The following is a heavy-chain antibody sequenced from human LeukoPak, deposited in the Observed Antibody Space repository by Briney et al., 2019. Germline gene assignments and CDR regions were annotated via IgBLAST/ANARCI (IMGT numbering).Heavy chain of an antibody. V-gene: IGHV4-39*07. CDR2: IYYSGSS. CDR3: VRAGLSGYSYGYDWFDS. Sequence: KSSETLSLTCTVSGGSISSSAYYWGWVRQPPGKGLEWIASIYYSGSSYYNPSVQSRVTISVDTSRNQFSLKVTSVTAADTAVYYCVRAGLSGYSYGYDWFDSWGQGTLVTVSS. CDR1: GGSISSSAYY. D-gene: IGHD5-18*01. J-gene: IGHJ5*01.